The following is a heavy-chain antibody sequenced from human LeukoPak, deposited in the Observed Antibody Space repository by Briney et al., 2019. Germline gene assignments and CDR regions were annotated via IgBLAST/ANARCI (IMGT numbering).Heavy chain of an antibody. CDR3: ANPTRHYYGSGIDLDY. D-gene: IGHD3-10*01. Sequence: QPGGSLRLSCAASGFTFSSYAMVWVRQAPGKGLEWVSGITGSDGRTYYADSVKGRFTISRDNSKNTLYLQMNSLRAEDTAVYYCANPTRHYYGSGIDLDYWGQGTLVTVSS. J-gene: IGHJ4*02. CDR2: ITGSDGRT. V-gene: IGHV3-23*01. CDR1: GFTFSSYA.